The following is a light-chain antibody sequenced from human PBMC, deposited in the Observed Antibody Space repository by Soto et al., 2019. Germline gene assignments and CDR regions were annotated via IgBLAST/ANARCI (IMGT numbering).Light chain of an antibody. V-gene: IGLV1-47*01. CDR3: AAWDDSLSALV. CDR2: RNN. J-gene: IGLJ2*01. Sequence: QPVLTQPPSASGTPGQRVTISCSGSSSNIGSNYVYWYQQLPGTAPKLLIYRNNQRPSGVPDRFSGSKSGTSASLAISGLLSEDEADYYCAAWDDSLSALVFGGGTKLTVL. CDR1: SSNIGSNY.